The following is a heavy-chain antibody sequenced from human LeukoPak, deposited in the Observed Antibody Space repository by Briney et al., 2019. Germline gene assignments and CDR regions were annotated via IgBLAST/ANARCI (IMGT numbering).Heavy chain of an antibody. Sequence: SQTLSLTCTVSGVSISSGSYYWSWIRQPAGTGLDWIWRIYTSGSTNYNPSLKSRVTISVDTSKNQSSLKLSSVTAADTAVYYCASSGPAKDIVVVPAASEFDYWGQGTLVTVSS. CDR2: IYTSGST. D-gene: IGHD2-2*01. V-gene: IGHV4-61*02. J-gene: IGHJ4*02. CDR3: ASSGPAKDIVVVPAASEFDY. CDR1: GVSISSGSYY.